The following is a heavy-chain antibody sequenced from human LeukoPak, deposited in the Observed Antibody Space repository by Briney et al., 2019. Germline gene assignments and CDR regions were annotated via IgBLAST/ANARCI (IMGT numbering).Heavy chain of an antibody. CDR1: GGSISSYH. V-gene: IGHV4-59*01. CDR3: ARGTTVTTFDY. Sequence: PSETLSLTCTVSGGSISSYHWSWLRQPPGKGLAWIGYIYYSGRTNYNPSLKSRVTISVDTSKNQFSLKLSSVTAADTAVYYCARGTTVTTFDYWGQGTLVTVSS. CDR2: IYYSGRT. J-gene: IGHJ4*02. D-gene: IGHD4-17*01.